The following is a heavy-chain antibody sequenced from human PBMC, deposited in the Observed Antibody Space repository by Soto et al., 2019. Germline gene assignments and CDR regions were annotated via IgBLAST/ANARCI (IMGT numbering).Heavy chain of an antibody. CDR1: GFTLSNYG. V-gene: IGHV3-30*03. CDR3: ARDWVWFGAHPIDY. Sequence: QVQLVESGGGVVQPGGSLRLSCAASGFTLSNYGMHWARQAPGKGLEWVADISYDGSNKYYADSVKGRFTISRDNSKNTLYLQMNSLTTEDTAVYYCARDWVWFGAHPIDYWGQGTLVTVSS. CDR2: ISYDGSNK. J-gene: IGHJ4*02. D-gene: IGHD3-10*01.